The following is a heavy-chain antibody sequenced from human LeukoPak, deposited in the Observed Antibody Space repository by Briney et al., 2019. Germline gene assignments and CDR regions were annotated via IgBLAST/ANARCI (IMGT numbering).Heavy chain of an antibody. J-gene: IGHJ4*02. CDR3: ARGTPYYDILTGYYRDY. CDR2: INYNGST. Sequence: LETLSLTCTVSGASISSSTYYWGWIRQPPGKGLEWIGSINYNGSTYYSPSLKSRVTISVDTSKNQFSLKLSSVTAADTAVYYCARGTPYYDILTGYYRDYWGQGTLVTVSS. V-gene: IGHV4-39*07. CDR1: GASISSSTYY. D-gene: IGHD3-9*01.